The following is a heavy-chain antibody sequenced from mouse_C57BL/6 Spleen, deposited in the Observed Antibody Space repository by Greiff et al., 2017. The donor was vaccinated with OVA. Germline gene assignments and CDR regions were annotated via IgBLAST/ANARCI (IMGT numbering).Heavy chain of an antibody. CDR1: GYTFTSYW. D-gene: IGHD1-1*01. CDR3: ARDYYGSSSFAY. CDR2: IHPNSGST. V-gene: IGHV1-64*01. J-gene: IGHJ3*01. Sequence: VQLQQPGAELVKPGASVKLSCKASGYTFTSYWMHWVKQRPGQGLEWIGMIHPNSGSTNYNEKFKSKATLTVDKSSSTAYMQLSSLTSEDSAVYYWARDYYGSSSFAYWGQGTLVTVSA.